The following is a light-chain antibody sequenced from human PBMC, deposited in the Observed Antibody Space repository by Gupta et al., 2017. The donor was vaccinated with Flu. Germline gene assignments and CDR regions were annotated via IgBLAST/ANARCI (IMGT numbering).Light chain of an antibody. CDR1: TSNIGNNS. Sequence: QSVLTQAPSVSAAPGLKVTISCSGSTSNIGNNSVSWYQQFPGTAPKLLIYENNKRPSGVPDRFAGSKSGKSDKRGITGLKTGDEAEYDGGTWDSRLSAVVFGGGTKLTVL. V-gene: IGLV1-51*02. CDR2: ENN. J-gene: IGLJ2*01. CDR3: GTWDSRLSAVV.